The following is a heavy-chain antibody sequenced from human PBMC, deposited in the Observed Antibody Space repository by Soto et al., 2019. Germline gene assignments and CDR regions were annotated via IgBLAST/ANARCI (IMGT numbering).Heavy chain of an antibody. D-gene: IGHD1-20*01. J-gene: IGHJ6*02. V-gene: IGHV1-69*12. CDR3: ASSITGSPNYYYGMDV. CDR1: GGTFSSYA. CDR2: IIPIFGTA. Sequence: QVQLVQSGAEVKKPGSSVKVSCKASGGTFSSYAINWVRQAPGQGLEWMGGIIPIFGTADYAQKFQGRVTITADESTNTAYMELSSLRSEDTAVYYCASSITGSPNYYYGMDVWGQGTTVTVSS.